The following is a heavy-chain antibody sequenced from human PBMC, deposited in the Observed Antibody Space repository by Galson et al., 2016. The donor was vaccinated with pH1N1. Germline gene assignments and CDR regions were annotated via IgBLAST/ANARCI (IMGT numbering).Heavy chain of an antibody. CDR2: IYQDGCEK. CDR1: GFSSSSYW. Sequence: SLRLSCAASGFSSSSYWMSWVCQAPGKGLEWVASIYQDGCEKYYVDSVKGRFTISRDNAKNTLYLQMNSLRVEDTSIYYCARDRANGDYAPWNNCFNPWGQGTLVTVSS. D-gene: IGHD4-17*01. J-gene: IGHJ5*02. CDR3: ARDRANGDYAPWNNCFNP. V-gene: IGHV3-7*01.